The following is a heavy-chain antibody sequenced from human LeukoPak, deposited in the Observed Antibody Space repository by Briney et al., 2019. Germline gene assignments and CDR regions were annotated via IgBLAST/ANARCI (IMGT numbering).Heavy chain of an antibody. Sequence: GGSLRLSCAASGFTFDDYGMSGVRHAPGKGLEWVSGINWNGGNTGYADSVKGRFTISRDNAKNSLYLQMNSLRAEDTALYYCARGLDSSGWYYFDYWGQGTLVTVSS. CDR2: INWNGGNT. CDR3: ARGLDSSGWYYFDY. J-gene: IGHJ4*02. D-gene: IGHD6-19*01. CDR1: GFTFDDYG. V-gene: IGHV3-20*04.